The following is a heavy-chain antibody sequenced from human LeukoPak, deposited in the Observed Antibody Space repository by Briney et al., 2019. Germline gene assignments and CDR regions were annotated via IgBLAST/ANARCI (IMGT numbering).Heavy chain of an antibody. V-gene: IGHV3-74*01. D-gene: IGHD3-22*01. J-gene: IGHJ4*02. Sequence: GGSLRLSCAASGFTLSSYWMHWGRKPPGKGLVWFSRINRDGGSTSSAGSVKGGFPISRAKARNTPYLQLANLRSEDTAVYDGASGYYYDSRVRDYWGQGTLVSVSS. CDR1: GFTLSSYW. CDR3: ASGYYYDSRVRDY. CDR2: INRDGGST.